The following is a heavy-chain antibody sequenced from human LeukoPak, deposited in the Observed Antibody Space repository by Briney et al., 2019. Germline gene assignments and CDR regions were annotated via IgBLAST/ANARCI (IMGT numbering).Heavy chain of an antibody. CDR1: GGSITTSGYY. D-gene: IGHD6-13*01. Sequence: NTSETLSLTCSVSGGSITTSGYYWGWIRQPPEKGLEWIGSIYYTGGTFYSPSLKSRVTISVDTSKNQFSLKLSSVTAADTAVYYCARHMDDSSRRGDYYYYGMDVWGQGTTVTVSS. J-gene: IGHJ6*02. CDR2: IYYTGGT. CDR3: ARHMDDSSRRGDYYYYGMDV. V-gene: IGHV4-39*01.